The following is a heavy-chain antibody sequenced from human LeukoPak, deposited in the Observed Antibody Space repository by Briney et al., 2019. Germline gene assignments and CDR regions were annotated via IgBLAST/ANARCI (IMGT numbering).Heavy chain of an antibody. J-gene: IGHJ6*03. CDR2: IFHNGDT. CDR3: ARDHHCSSTSCYIRQGDYYYYMDV. D-gene: IGHD2-2*02. Sequence: SETLSLTCAVSGGSITTKNWWNWVRQPPGKGLESIGVIFHNGDTKYNPSLKSRVTVSLDKSKNQFSLKLTSVTAADTAVYYCARDHHCSSTSCYIRQGDYYYYMDVWGKGTTVTVSS. CDR1: GGSITTKNW. V-gene: IGHV4-4*02.